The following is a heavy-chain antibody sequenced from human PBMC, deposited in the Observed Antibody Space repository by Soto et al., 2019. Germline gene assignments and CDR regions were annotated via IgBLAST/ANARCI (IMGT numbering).Heavy chain of an antibody. J-gene: IGHJ5*02. CDR1: GGSISNNRW. D-gene: IGHD3-9*01. CDR3: AGQWAAGYGAFVP. V-gene: IGHV4-4*02. CDR2: IHDRGST. Sequence: QVKLQESGPGLEKPSGTLSLTCAVSGGSISNNRWWTWVRQAPGKGLEWIGEIHDRGSTNYNLSLKRRATVAIDRSKNQFSLEMRAVTAADTAVYYCAGQWAAGYGAFVPWGQGTLVTVSS.